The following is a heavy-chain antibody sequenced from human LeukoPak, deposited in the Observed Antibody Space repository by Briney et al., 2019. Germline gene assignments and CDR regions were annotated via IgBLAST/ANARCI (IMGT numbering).Heavy chain of an antibody. D-gene: IGHD2-15*01. Sequence: GGSLRLSCAASGFTLSSYWMIWVRQAPGKGLEWVANIKQDGSEKYYVDSVKGRFTISRDNAKNSLYLQMNSLRAEDTAVYYCARGIYYFDYWGQGTLVTVSS. CDR3: ARGIYYFDY. V-gene: IGHV3-7*03. J-gene: IGHJ4*02. CDR2: IKQDGSEK. CDR1: GFTLSSYW.